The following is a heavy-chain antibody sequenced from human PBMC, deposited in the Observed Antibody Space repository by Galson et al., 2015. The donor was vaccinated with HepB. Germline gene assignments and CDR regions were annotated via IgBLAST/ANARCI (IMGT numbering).Heavy chain of an antibody. D-gene: IGHD3-3*01. CDR2: ISGASGAT. CDR3: AGGHWSH. Sequence: SLRLSCAASGFTFSGSDMSWVRQAPGKGLEWVSYISGASGATYYADSVKGRFTISRVNSKNTLYLQMNSLRAEDTAVYYCAGGHWSHWGQGTLVTVSS. CDR1: GFTFSGSD. V-gene: IGHV3-23*01. J-gene: IGHJ4*02.